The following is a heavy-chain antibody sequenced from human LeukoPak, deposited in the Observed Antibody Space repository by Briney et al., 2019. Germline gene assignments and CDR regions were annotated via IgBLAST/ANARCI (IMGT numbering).Heavy chain of an antibody. D-gene: IGHD3-10*01. CDR2: IYYSGST. J-gene: IGHJ4*02. V-gene: IGHV4-39*01. CDR3: ATPLVRGVDYFDY. Sequence: SDTLSLTCTVSGGSISSSSYSWGWIRQPPGKGLEWIGSIYYSGSTYYNPSLKSRVTISVDTSKNQFSLKLSSVTAADTAVYYRATPLVRGVDYFDYWGQGTLVTVSS. CDR1: GGSISSSSYS.